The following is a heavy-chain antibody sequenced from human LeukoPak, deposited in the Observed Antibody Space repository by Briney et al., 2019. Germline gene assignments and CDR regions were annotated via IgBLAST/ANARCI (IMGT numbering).Heavy chain of an antibody. J-gene: IGHJ4*02. CDR2: IYTGGTT. CDR3: AREGRFQSFDY. Sequence: GGSLRLSCAASGFSVSSNYVSWVRQAPGKGLEWVSVIYTGGTTHYAPSVMGRFTISRDDSPNTVHLHMSGLRDEDTALYYCAREGRFQSFDYWGQGTLVAVSS. V-gene: IGHV3-53*01. CDR1: GFSVSSNY.